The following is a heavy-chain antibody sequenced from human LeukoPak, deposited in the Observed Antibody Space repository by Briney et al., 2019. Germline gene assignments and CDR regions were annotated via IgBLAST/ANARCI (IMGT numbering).Heavy chain of an antibody. Sequence: GGSLRLSCAASGFTFSSFSMNWVCQAPGKGLEWVSYIGSGSSSIYYAESVKGRFNISRDNAKNSLYLQVNSLRDEDTAVYYCARAGGLLWFGEVLESSDAFHIWGQGTMVTVSS. CDR2: IGSGSSSI. CDR1: GFTFSSFS. CDR3: ARAGGLLWFGEVLESSDAFHI. J-gene: IGHJ3*02. V-gene: IGHV3-48*02. D-gene: IGHD3-10*01.